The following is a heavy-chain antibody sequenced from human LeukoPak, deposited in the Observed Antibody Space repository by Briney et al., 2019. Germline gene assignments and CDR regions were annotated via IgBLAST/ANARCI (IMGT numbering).Heavy chain of an antibody. CDR2: INTNTGNP. CDR1: GYTFTNYA. Sequence: ASVKVSCKASGYTFTNYAMNWVRQAPGQGLEWMGWINTNTGNPTYAQGFTGRFVFSLDTSVSTAYLQISSLKAEDTAVYYCARLFGELAYYYYYMDVWGKGTTVTVSS. D-gene: IGHD3-10*01. J-gene: IGHJ6*03. CDR3: ARLFGELAYYYYYMDV. V-gene: IGHV7-4-1*02.